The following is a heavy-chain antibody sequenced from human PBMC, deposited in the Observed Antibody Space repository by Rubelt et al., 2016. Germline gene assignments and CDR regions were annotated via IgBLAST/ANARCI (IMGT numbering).Heavy chain of an antibody. D-gene: IGHD2-8*01. V-gene: IGHV1-2*06. CDR2: INPDSGGT. CDR1: GYTFTGYY. J-gene: IGHJ6*02. CDR3: AQDGVYGMDV. Sequence: QVQLVQSGAEVKEPGASVKVSCKASGYTFTGYYMHWVRQAPGQGLEWMGRINPDSGGTNYAQKFQVRVTMTRDTSSSIAYMERSRLRSDDTAVYYCAQDGVYGMDVWGQGTTVTVSS.